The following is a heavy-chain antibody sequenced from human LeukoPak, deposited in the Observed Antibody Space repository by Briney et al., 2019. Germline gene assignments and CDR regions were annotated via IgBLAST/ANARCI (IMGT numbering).Heavy chain of an antibody. J-gene: IGHJ4*02. CDR2: IYTTGST. V-gene: IGHV4-4*07. Sequence: SETLSLTCTVSGGSISNYYWSWIRQPAGKGLEWIGHIYTTGSTNYNPSLKSRVTMSVDTSKNQFSLKLSSVTAADTAVYYCARTYYDILTGYYNWFDYWGQGTLVTVSS. CDR1: GGSISNYY. CDR3: ARTYYDILTGYYNWFDY. D-gene: IGHD3-9*01.